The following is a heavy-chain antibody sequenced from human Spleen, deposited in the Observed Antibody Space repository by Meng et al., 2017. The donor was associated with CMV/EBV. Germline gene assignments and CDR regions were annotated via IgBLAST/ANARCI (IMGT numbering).Heavy chain of an antibody. CDR2: IYSGGST. CDR3: ARDKSSNGWPPDY. Sequence: GESLKISCAAPGFTVSSNYMSWVRQAPEKGLEWVSVIYSGGSTYYADSVRGRFTISRDNSKNTLYLQMNSLKTEDTAVYYCARDKSSNGWPPDYWGQGTLVTVSS. D-gene: IGHD6-19*01. J-gene: IGHJ4*02. CDR1: GFTVSSNY. V-gene: IGHV3-66*02.